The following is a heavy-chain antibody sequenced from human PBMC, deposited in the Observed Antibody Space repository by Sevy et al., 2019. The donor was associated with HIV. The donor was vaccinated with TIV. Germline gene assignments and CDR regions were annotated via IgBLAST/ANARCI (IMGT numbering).Heavy chain of an antibody. CDR2: IYSAGTT. J-gene: IGHJ6*02. V-gene: IGHV3-53*01. CDR1: GLTVGSLS. Sequence: GGSLRLSCVASGLTVGSLSINWVRQAPGKGLEWVSLIYSAGTTFYSDSVKGRFTISRDNSNNTLDLQMNSLRAVDTAIYYCARIKGASSSYAMDVWGQGTTVTVSS. D-gene: IGHD2-2*01. CDR3: ARIKGASSSYAMDV.